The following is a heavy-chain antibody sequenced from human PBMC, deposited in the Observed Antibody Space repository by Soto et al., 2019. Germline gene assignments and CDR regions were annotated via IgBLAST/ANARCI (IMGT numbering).Heavy chain of an antibody. CDR3: ARDSYGYVF. Sequence: SETLSLTCAVYGGSFSGYYWSWIRQPPGKGLEWIGDINYSGSTNYNPSLKSRVTISVDTSKNQFSLKLSSVTAADTAVYYCARDSYGYVFWGQGTLVTVSS. CDR2: INYSGST. J-gene: IGHJ4*02. D-gene: IGHD5-18*01. CDR1: GGSFSGYY. V-gene: IGHV4-34*01.